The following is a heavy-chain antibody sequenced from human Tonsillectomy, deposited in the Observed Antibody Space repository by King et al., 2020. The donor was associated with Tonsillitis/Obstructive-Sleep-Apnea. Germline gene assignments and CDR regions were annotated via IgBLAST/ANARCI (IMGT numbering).Heavy chain of an antibody. CDR2: INKGGNI. D-gene: IGHD6-19*01. CDR3: AKDHPSSGWPTFDY. CDR1: GFSISSRA. V-gene: IGHV3-23*04. J-gene: IGHJ4*02. Sequence: VQLVESGGGLVQPGGSLRLSCAASGFSISSRAMSWVRQTPGKGLEWVSSINKGGNIYDAASVKGRFTVSRDVSRNTLYLQMDGLRAEDTAVYYCAKDHPSSGWPTFDYGGQGTLVIVSS.